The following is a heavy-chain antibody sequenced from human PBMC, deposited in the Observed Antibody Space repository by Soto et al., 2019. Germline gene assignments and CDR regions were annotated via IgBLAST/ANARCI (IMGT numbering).Heavy chain of an antibody. J-gene: IGHJ4*02. CDR3: ANDLTPPAPKPRSIWSDYYREARQSDFPWY. D-gene: IGHD3-3*01. Sequence: GESLKISCKGSGYSFTSYWIGWVRQMPGKGLEWMGIIYPGDSDTRYSPSFQGQVTISADKSISTAYLQWSSLRAEDTAVYYCANDLTPPAPKPRSIWSDYYREARQSDFPWYWGQGTLVTVSS. CDR1: GYSFTSYW. V-gene: IGHV5-51*01. CDR2: IYPGDSDT.